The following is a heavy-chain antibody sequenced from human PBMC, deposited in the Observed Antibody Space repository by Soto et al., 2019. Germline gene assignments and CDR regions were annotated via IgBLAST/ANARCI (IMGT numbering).Heavy chain of an antibody. J-gene: IGHJ2*01. CDR3: ARDVMVTAMVMWYFDL. V-gene: IGHV3-30*03. D-gene: IGHD2-21*02. CDR1: GFSFSAYA. Sequence: QVQLVESGGGVVQPGRSLSLSCAASGFSFSAYAMHWVRQAPGKGLEWVASLAFDGSNKYYADSVKGRFTISRDNSKNTLYLQMNSLRAEDTAVYYCARDVMVTAMVMWYFDLWAVAPWSLSPQ. CDR2: LAFDGSNK.